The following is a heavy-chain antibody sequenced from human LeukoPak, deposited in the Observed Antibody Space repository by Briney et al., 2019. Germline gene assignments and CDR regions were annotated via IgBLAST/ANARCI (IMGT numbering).Heavy chain of an antibody. Sequence: SETLSLTCTVSGGSISSYYWSWIRQPPGKGLEWIGYIYYSGSTNSNPSLKSRVTISVDTSKNQFSLKLSSVTAADTAVYYCARDVVAAAGTWDYWGQGTLVTVSS. CDR2: IYYSGST. D-gene: IGHD6-13*01. J-gene: IGHJ4*02. CDR3: ARDVVAAAGTWDY. CDR1: GGSISSYY. V-gene: IGHV4-59*01.